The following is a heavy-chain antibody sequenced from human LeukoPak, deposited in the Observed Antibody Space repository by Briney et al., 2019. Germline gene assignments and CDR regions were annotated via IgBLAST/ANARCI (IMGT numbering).Heavy chain of an antibody. CDR2: MNPNSGNT. Sequence: ASVKVSCKASGYTFTSYDINWVRQATGQGLEWMGWMNPNSGNTGYAQKFQGRVTITRNTSISTAYMELSSLRSEGTAVYYCASGGYCSSTSCPLPLNYWGQGTLVTVSS. CDR3: ASGGYCSSTSCPLPLNY. V-gene: IGHV1-8*03. CDR1: GYTFTSYD. J-gene: IGHJ4*02. D-gene: IGHD2-2*01.